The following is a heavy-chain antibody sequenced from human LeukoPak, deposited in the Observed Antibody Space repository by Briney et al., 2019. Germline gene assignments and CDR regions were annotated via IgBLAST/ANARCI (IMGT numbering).Heavy chain of an antibody. CDR1: GITFSRFW. CDR3: ASGGHLDY. Sequence: GGSLRLSCATSGITFSRFWMSWVRQAPGKGLQWVANINQDGSEKHYVDSVKGRFTISRDNAENSLYLQMNSLRAEDTAVCYCASGGHLDYWGQGALVTVAS. V-gene: IGHV3-7*03. D-gene: IGHD3-16*01. CDR2: INQDGSEK. J-gene: IGHJ4*02.